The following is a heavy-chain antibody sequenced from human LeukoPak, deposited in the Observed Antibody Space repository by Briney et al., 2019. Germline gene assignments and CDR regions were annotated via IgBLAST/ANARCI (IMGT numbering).Heavy chain of an antibody. V-gene: IGHV3-11*05. CDR2: ISSSSSYT. J-gene: IGHJ4*02. CDR3: ARDGPLRGFDY. Sequence: GGSLRLSCAASGFTFSDYYMSWIRQAPGKGLEWVSYISSSSSYTNYADSEKGRFTISRDNAKNSLYLQMNSLRAEDTAVYYCARDGPLRGFDYWGQGTLVTVSS. CDR1: GFTFSDYY.